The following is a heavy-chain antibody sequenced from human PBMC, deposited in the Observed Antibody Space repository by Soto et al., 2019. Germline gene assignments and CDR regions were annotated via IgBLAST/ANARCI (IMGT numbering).Heavy chain of an antibody. CDR3: ARGDSTDCSNGVCSFFYNHDMDV. J-gene: IGHJ6*02. CDR2: INPKSGGT. Sequence: ASVKVSCKASGYSFTDYHIHWVRQAPGQGLEWLGRINPKSGGTSTAQKFQGWVTMTTDTSISTASMELTRLTSDDTAINYCARGDSTDCSNGVCSFFYNHDMDVWGQGTTVTVSS. D-gene: IGHD2-8*01. CDR1: GYSFTDYH. V-gene: IGHV1-2*04.